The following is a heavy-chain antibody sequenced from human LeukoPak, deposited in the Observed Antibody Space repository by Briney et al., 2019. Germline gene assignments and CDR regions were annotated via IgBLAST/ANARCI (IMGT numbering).Heavy chain of an antibody. D-gene: IGHD1-26*01. J-gene: IGHJ4*02. CDR3: ASLGGTYDY. CDR2: IYYTGIT. CDR1: GASINSHY. V-gene: IGHV4-59*08. Sequence: PSETLSLTCTVSGASINSHYWSWIRQPPGKGLEWIGYIYYTGITNFSPSLKSRVAISIDSSKNQFSLKLTSVTAADTAVYYCASLGGTYDYWGQGALVTVSS.